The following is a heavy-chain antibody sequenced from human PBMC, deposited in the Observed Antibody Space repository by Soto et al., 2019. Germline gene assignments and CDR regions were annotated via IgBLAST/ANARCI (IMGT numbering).Heavy chain of an antibody. J-gene: IGHJ4*02. V-gene: IGHV3-74*01. D-gene: IGHD1-1*01. CDR1: GFTLSSYW. CDR3: ARGIGYSAQDY. Sequence: GGSLRLSCAASGFTLSSYWMHWVRQAPGKGLVWVSRISSDMSSTNYADSVKGRFTISRDNAKNTVYLQMDSLRADDTAVYFCARGIGYSAQDYWGQGTLVTV. CDR2: ISSDMSST.